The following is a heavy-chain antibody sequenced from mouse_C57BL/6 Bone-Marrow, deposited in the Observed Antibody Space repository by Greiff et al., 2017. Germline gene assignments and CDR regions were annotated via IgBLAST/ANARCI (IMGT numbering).Heavy chain of an antibody. CDR1: GYTFTSYW. J-gene: IGHJ1*03. CDR2: IDPSDSDT. Sequence: QVQLQQPGAELVRPGSSVKLSCKASGYTFTSYWMHWVKQRPIQGLEWIGNIDPSDSDTHYNQKFKDKATLTVDKSYSTAYMQLGSLTSEDSAVYYCASTIYDGYYVHHWYFDVWGTGTTVTVSS. D-gene: IGHD2-3*01. V-gene: IGHV1-52*01. CDR3: ASTIYDGYYVHHWYFDV.